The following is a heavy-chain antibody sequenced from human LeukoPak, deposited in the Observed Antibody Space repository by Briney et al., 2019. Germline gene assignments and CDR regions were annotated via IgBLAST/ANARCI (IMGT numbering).Heavy chain of an antibody. J-gene: IGHJ3*02. CDR1: GGSISSGGYS. CDR2: IYHSGST. D-gene: IGHD2-15*01. Sequence: SQTLSLTCAVSGGSISSGGYSWSWIRQPPGKGLEWIGYIYHSGSTYYNPSLKSRVTISVDRSKNQFSLKLSSVTAADTAVYYCATSGGRDAFDIWGQGTMVTVSS. V-gene: IGHV4-30-2*01. CDR3: ATSGGRDAFDI.